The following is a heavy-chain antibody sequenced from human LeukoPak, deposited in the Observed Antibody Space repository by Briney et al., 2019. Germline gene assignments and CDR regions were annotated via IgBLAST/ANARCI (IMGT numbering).Heavy chain of an antibody. Sequence: GGSLRLSCAASGFTFNSYWMHWVRQAPGKGLLWVSRINGYGSSTNYADSVKGRFTISRDNAKNTLYLQMNSLRAEDTAVYYCARGSGVGDYWGQGTLVTVSS. D-gene: IGHD7-27*01. J-gene: IGHJ4*02. CDR2: INGYGSST. V-gene: IGHV3-74*01. CDR3: ARGSGVGDY. CDR1: GFTFNSYW.